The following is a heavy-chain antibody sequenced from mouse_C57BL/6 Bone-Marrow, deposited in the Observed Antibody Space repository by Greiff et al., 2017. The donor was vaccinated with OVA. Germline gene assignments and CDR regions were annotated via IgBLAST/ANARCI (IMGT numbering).Heavy chain of an antibody. CDR1: VYTFTSYW. Sequence: QVQLQQPGAELVKPGASVKLSCKASVYTFTSYWMHWVKPRPGRGLEWIGRIAPNSGGTKYNEKFKSKATLTVDKPSSTAYMQLSSLTSEDSAVYYCARRDGYSYAMDYWGQGTSVTVSS. D-gene: IGHD2-3*01. J-gene: IGHJ4*01. CDR2: IAPNSGGT. V-gene: IGHV1-72*01. CDR3: ARRDGYSYAMDY.